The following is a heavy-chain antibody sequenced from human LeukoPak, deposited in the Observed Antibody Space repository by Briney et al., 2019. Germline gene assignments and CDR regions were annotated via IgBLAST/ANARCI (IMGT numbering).Heavy chain of an antibody. CDR2: ISGSGNTT. J-gene: IGHJ4*02. CDR3: AKDYVRGGSLNYFDY. Sequence: GGSLRLSCAASGFTFSDYAMNWVRQAPGKGLEWVSDISGSGNTTYYADSVKGRFTISRDNSKNTLSLQMNSLRAEDTAVYYCAKDYVRGGSLNYFDYWGQGTLVTVSS. CDR1: GFTFSDYA. V-gene: IGHV3-23*01. D-gene: IGHD3-10*02.